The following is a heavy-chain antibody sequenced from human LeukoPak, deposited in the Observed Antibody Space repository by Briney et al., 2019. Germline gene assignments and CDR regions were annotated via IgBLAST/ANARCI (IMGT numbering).Heavy chain of an antibody. D-gene: IGHD2-2*01. V-gene: IGHV1-69*01. J-gene: IGHJ5*02. Sequence: SVKVSWKASGGTFSSYAISWVRQAPGQGLEWMGGIIPIFGTANYAQKFQGRVTITADESTSTAYMELSSLRSEDTAVYYCARVWEYQLLFYWFDPWGQGTLVTVSS. CDR3: ARVWEYQLLFYWFDP. CDR1: GGTFSSYA. CDR2: IIPIFGTA.